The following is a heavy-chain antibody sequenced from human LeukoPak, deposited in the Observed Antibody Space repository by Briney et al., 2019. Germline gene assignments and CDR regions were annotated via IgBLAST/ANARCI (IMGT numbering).Heavy chain of an antibody. D-gene: IGHD5-18*01. J-gene: IGHJ4*02. Sequence: SETLSLTCNVSGGSISSGHYYWRWIRQPPGKGLEWIGYIYHDGSTYYNPSLQSRVTMSIDRSKHQFSLKVTSVAAADTAVYYCASDLGTGEDSWGQGILVTVSS. V-gene: IGHV4-30-2*01. CDR2: IYHDGST. CDR1: GGSISSGHYY. CDR3: ASDLGTGEDS.